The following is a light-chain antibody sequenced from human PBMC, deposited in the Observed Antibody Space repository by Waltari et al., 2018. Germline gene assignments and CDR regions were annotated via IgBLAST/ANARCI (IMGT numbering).Light chain of an antibody. CDR2: GAS. CDR1: QSVSSSY. V-gene: IGKV3-20*01. Sequence: EIVLTQSPGTLSLPPGARATLPCRASQSVSSSYLAWYQQKPGQAPRLLIYGASSRATGIPDRFSGSGSGTDFTLTISRLEPEDFAVYYCQQYGSSPRYTFGQGTKLEIK. J-gene: IGKJ2*01. CDR3: QQYGSSPRYT.